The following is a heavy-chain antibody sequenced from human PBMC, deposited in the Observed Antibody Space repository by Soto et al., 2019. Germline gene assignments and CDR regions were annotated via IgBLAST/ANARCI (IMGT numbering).Heavy chain of an antibody. V-gene: IGHV1-3*01. CDR3: ARDLDDILTGPNFDP. Sequence: GSVKVSCEASGYSFTNYGIHWVRQAPGQRLEWMGWINAYNGNTKYSQKFQGRVTFTRDTSARTVYMEMSSLRSEDAAVYFCARDLDDILTGPNFDPWGQGTLVTVSS. D-gene: IGHD3-9*01. J-gene: IGHJ5*02. CDR2: INAYNGNT. CDR1: GYSFTNYG.